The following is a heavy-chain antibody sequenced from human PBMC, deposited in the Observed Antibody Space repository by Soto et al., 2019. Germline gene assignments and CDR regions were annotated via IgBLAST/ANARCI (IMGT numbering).Heavy chain of an antibody. D-gene: IGHD6-19*01. J-gene: IGHJ4*02. V-gene: IGHV3-33*01. CDR1: GFTFSSYG. CDR3: ARDRTFGIAVAGIDY. Sequence: QVQLVESGGGVVQPGRSLRLSCAASGFTFSSYGMHWVRQAPGKGLEWVAVIWYDGSNKYYADSVKGRFTISRDNSKNTLYLQMNSLRAEDTAVYYCARDRTFGIAVAGIDYWGQGTLVTVSS. CDR2: IWYDGSNK.